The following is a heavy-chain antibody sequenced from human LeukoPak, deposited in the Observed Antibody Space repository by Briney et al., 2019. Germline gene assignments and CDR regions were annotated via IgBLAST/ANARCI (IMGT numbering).Heavy chain of an antibody. CDR1: AGTFSSYA. CDR3: ARDPTRITIFGVVPQYMDV. D-gene: IGHD3-3*01. J-gene: IGHJ6*03. V-gene: IGHV1-69*13. Sequence: SVKVSCKASAGTFSSYAISWVRQAPRQGLEWMGGIIPIFGTANYAQKFQGSVTITADESTSTAYMALSSLRSEDTAVYDCARDPTRITIFGVVPQYMDVWGKGTTVTVS. CDR2: IIPIFGTA.